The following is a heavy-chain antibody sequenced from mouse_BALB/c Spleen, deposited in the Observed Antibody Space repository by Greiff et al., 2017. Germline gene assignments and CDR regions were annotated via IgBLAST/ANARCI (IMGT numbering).Heavy chain of an antibody. D-gene: IGHD1-2*01. CDR2: IYPYNGGT. CDR1: GYTFTDYN. Sequence: DVKLVESGPELVKPGASVKISCKASGYTFTDYNMHWVKQSHGKSLEWIGYIYPYNGGTGYNQKFKSKATLTVDNSSSTAYMELRSLTSEDSAVYYCARFTTAHYYAMDYWGQGTSVTVSS. V-gene: IGHV1S29*02. CDR3: ARFTTAHYYAMDY. J-gene: IGHJ4*01.